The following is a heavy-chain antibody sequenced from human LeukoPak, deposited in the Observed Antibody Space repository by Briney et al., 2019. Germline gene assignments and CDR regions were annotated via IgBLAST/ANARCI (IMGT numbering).Heavy chain of an antibody. CDR3: ARQFLVGSTFHAFDL. CDR2: VDSSGDT. V-gene: IGHV4-4*07. D-gene: IGHD1-26*01. J-gene: IGHJ3*01. Sequence: SETLSLTCSVSVVSMNGYYWSWLRQSAGNRLEWIGHVDSSGDTNYNPSLESRVTMSVDTSKQRFSLKLTSVTAADMAVYFCARQFLVGSTFHAFDLWGQGTRVTVSS. CDR1: VVSMNGYY.